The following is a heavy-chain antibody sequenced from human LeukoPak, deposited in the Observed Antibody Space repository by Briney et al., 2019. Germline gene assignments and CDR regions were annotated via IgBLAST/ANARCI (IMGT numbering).Heavy chain of an antibody. CDR1: GGTFSSYA. V-gene: IGHV1-69*06. D-gene: IGHD6-19*01. CDR2: IIPIFGTA. CDR3: ARVPQYSSGWLSLDY. J-gene: IGHJ4*02. Sequence: SVKVSCKASGGTFSSYAISWVRQAPGQGLEWMGGIIPIFGTANYAQKFQGRVTITADKSTSTAYMELSSLRSEDTAVYYCARVPQYSSGWLSLDYWGQGTLVTVSS.